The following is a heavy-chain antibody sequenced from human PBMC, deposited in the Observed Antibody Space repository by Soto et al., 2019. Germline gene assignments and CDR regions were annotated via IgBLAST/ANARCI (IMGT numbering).Heavy chain of an antibody. J-gene: IGHJ6*02. V-gene: IGHV4-34*01. CDR1: GGSFSGYY. Sequence: SETLSLTCAVYGGSFSGYYWTWIRQPPGKGLEWIGEINHSGSTNYNPSLKSRVTISVDTPKNQFSLKLSSVTAADTAVYYCARDGSGMDVWGQGTTVTVSS. CDR3: ARDGSGMDV. CDR2: INHSGST.